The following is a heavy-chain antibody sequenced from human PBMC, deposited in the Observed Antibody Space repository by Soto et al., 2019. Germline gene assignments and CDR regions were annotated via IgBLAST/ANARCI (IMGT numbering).Heavy chain of an antibody. CDR2: IIPFFGTA. D-gene: IGHD3-22*01. CDR3: AREAYYDSSGYSTYFDY. Sequence: SVKVSCKASGGTFSKYAINWVRQAPGQGLEWMGGIIPFFGTANYAQKFQGRVTITADESTSTAYMELSSLRSEDTAVYYCAREAYYDSSGYSTYFDYWGQGALVTVFS. CDR1: GGTFSKYA. V-gene: IGHV1-69*13. J-gene: IGHJ4*02.